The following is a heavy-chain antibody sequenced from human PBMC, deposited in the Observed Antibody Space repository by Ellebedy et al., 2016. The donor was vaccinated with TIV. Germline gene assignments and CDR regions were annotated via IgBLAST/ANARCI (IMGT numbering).Heavy chain of an antibody. Sequence: GGSLRLXXAASGFTFDDYTMHWVWQAPGKGLEWVSGISWNSGSIVYADSVKGRFTISRDNAKNSLYLQMNNLRDEDTAVYYCSRSPQWGQGTQVTVSS. V-gene: IGHV3-9*01. J-gene: IGHJ4*02. CDR3: SRSPQ. CDR2: ISWNSGSI. CDR1: GFTFDDYT.